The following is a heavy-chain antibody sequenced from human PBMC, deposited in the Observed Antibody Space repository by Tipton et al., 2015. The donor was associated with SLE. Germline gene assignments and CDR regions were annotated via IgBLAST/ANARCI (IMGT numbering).Heavy chain of an antibody. V-gene: IGHV4-34*01. CDR1: GGSISSYY. CDR2: INHSGST. Sequence: PSLTCTVSGGSISSYYWSWIRQPPGKGLEWIGEINHSGSTNYNPSLKSRVTISVDTSKNQFSLKLSSVTAADTAVYYCARGTKGTLRGFDLWGRGTLVTVSS. D-gene: IGHD2-8*01. CDR3: ARGTKGTLRGFDL. J-gene: IGHJ2*01.